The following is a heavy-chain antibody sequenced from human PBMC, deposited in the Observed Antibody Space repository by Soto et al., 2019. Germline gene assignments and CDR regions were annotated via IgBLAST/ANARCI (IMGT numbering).Heavy chain of an antibody. V-gene: IGHV1-69*01. Sequence: QVQLVQSGAEVKKPGPSVKVSCKASGDIFSSYPLSWVRQAPAQGLEWRGGIVPLLGTADYAQNFQDRVPISADDSTSTVYMQRSSLRSDDTSVYYCARDRGSQNWYFGVWGRGTLVSVSS. CDR2: IVPLLGTA. CDR1: GDIFSSYP. D-gene: IGHD3-10*01. J-gene: IGHJ2*01. CDR3: ARDRGSQNWYFGV.